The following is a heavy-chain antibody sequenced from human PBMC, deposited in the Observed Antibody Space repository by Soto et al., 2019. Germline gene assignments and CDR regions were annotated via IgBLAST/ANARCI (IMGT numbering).Heavy chain of an antibody. D-gene: IGHD2-2*01. CDR2: IWYDGSSYI. V-gene: IGHV3-33*01. CDR1: GFTFSSYG. J-gene: IGHJ6*03. Sequence: PGGSLRLSCAASGFTFSSYGMHWVRQAPGKGLEWVAVIWYDGSSYIYYADSVKGRFTISRDNAKNSLYLQMNSLRAEDTAVYYCARDRSPYQLPPRYMDVWGKGTTVTVSS. CDR3: ARDRSPYQLPPRYMDV.